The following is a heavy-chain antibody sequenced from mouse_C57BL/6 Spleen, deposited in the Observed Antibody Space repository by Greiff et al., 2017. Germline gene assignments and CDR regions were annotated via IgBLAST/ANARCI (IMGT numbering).Heavy chain of an antibody. Sequence: EVKLVESGGGLVQPKGSLKLSCAASGFSFNTYAMNWVRQAPGKGLEWVARIRSKSNNYATYYADSVKDRFTISRDDSESMLYLQMNNLKTEDTAMYYCVRDSNYVYFDVWGTGTTVTVSS. CDR2: IRSKSNNYAT. D-gene: IGHD2-5*01. CDR1: GFSFNTYA. J-gene: IGHJ1*03. CDR3: VRDSNYVYFDV. V-gene: IGHV10-1*01.